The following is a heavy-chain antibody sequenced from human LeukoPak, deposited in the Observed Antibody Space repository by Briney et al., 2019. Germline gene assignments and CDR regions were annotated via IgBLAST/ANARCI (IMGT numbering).Heavy chain of an antibody. CDR1: GFTFSNYA. Sequence: GGSLRLSCAASGFTFSNYAIHWVRQAPGKGLEWVAVISYDGNNKYYADSVKGRFTISRDNSKNTLYLQMNSLRAEDTAVYYCARMRGSSGWGYYYYMDVWGKGTTVTISS. J-gene: IGHJ6*03. CDR2: ISYDGNNK. D-gene: IGHD6-19*01. CDR3: ARMRGSSGWGYYYYMDV. V-gene: IGHV3-30*04.